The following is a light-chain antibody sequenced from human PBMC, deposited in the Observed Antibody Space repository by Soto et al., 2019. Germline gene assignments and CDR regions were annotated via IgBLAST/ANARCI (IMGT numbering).Light chain of an antibody. J-gene: IGLJ2*01. CDR2: GNN. Sequence: QSVLTQPPSASGTPGQRVTISCSGSGSSIGTNTVNWYRQLPGTAPKLLIYGNNQRPSGVPDRFSGSKSGTAASLAISGLQSEDEADYYCAAWDGSLSIVLFGGGTKLTVL. V-gene: IGLV1-44*01. CDR1: GSSIGTNT. CDR3: AAWDGSLSIVL.